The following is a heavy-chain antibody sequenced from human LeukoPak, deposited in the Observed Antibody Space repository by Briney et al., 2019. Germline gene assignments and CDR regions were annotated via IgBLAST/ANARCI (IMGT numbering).Heavy chain of an antibody. Sequence: SETLSLTCTVSGDSINSYHWTWIRQPAGKGLEWIGRIYTSGSTNYNPSLKSRVTMSVDTSKNQFSLKLNSVTAADTAVYYCARVRDGNYGYNWFDLWGQGTLVTVSS. D-gene: IGHD4-17*01. CDR3: ARVRDGNYGYNWFDL. CDR1: GDSINSYH. CDR2: IYTSGST. J-gene: IGHJ5*02. V-gene: IGHV4-4*07.